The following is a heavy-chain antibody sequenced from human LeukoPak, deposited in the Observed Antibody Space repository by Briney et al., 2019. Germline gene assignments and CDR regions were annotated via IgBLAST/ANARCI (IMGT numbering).Heavy chain of an antibody. D-gene: IGHD3-10*01. CDR2: ISAYSGNT. Sequence: ASVKVSCKASGYTFTSYGISWVRQAPGQGLEWMGWISAYSGNTNYAQKLQGRVTMTTDTSTSTAYMELRSLRSDDTAVYYCARHRVLLWFGELLSGFDYWGQGTLVTVSS. J-gene: IGHJ4*02. CDR3: ARHRVLLWFGELLSGFDY. V-gene: IGHV1-18*01. CDR1: GYTFTSYG.